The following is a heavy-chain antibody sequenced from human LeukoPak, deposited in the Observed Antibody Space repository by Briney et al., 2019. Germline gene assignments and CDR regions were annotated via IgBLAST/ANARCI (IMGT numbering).Heavy chain of an antibody. D-gene: IGHD2-21*01. Sequence: SVKVSCKASGGTFSSYAISWVRQAPGQGLEWMGGIIPIFGTANYAQKFQGRVTITADESTSTAYMELSSLRSEDTAVYYRASTNGGIAAGFDYWGQGTLVTVSS. CDR2: IIPIFGTA. V-gene: IGHV1-69*13. J-gene: IGHJ4*02. CDR1: GGTFSSYA. CDR3: ASTNGGIAAGFDY.